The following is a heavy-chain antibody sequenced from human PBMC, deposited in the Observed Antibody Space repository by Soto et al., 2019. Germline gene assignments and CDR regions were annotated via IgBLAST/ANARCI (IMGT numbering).Heavy chain of an antibody. CDR1: GGSISSYY. Sequence: LSLTFTVSGGSISSYYWSWIRQPPGKGLEWIGYIYYSGSTNYNPSLKSRVTISVDTSKNQFSLKLSSVTAADTAVYYCARGRSSGYYEGDWFDPWGQGTLVTVSS. CDR3: ARGRSSGYYEGDWFDP. V-gene: IGHV4-59*01. J-gene: IGHJ5*02. D-gene: IGHD3-22*01. CDR2: IYYSGST.